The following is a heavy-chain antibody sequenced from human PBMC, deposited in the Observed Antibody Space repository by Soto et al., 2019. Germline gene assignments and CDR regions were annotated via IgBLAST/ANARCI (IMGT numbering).Heavy chain of an antibody. CDR2: INHSGST. CDR3: SRVFRYSSRWRSNWFDP. D-gene: IGHD6-13*01. CDR1: GASFSGYS. J-gene: IGHJ5*02. V-gene: IGHV4-34*01. Sequence: SETLSLTCAVYGASFSGYSWSWIRQTPGKGLEWIGEINHSGSTKYNSSLKSRVTMSVDTSKGQFSLKLTSVTAADTAVYYCSRVFRYSSRWRSNWFDPWGQGTRVTVSS.